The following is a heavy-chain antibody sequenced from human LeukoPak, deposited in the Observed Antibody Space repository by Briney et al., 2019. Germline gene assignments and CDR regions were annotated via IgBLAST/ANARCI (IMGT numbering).Heavy chain of an antibody. CDR1: GGSISSYY. D-gene: IGHD5-18*01. V-gene: IGHV4-59*12. CDR2: IYHSGST. Sequence: PSETLSLTCTVSGGSISSYYWSWIRQPPGKGLEWIGYIYHSGSTYYNPSLKSRVTISVDRSKNQFSLKLSSVTAADTAVYYCARARGYSYTNWFDPWGQGTLVTVSS. CDR3: ARARGYSYTNWFDP. J-gene: IGHJ5*02.